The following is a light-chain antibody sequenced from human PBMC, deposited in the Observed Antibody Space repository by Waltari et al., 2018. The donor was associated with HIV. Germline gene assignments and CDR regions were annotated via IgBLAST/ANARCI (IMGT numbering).Light chain of an antibody. V-gene: IGKV1-39*01. Sequence: DINMTQSPYYLSASVGDRVTITCRSSQNIINYLNWYHQSPGKAPKLLIFHASALQIGVSSRFRGSGSGTEFTLSIAGLRPDDFGTYSCQQTFSPPRTFGPGT. CDR3: QQTFSPPRT. CDR2: HAS. CDR1: QNIINY. J-gene: IGKJ3*01.